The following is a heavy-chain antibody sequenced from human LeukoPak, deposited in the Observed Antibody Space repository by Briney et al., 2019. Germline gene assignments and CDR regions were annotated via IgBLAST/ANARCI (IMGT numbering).Heavy chain of an antibody. V-gene: IGHV3-7*03. CDR2: IKQDGSEK. CDR3: AGGTGFIIKD. CDR1: GFTFSLYW. Sequence: GGSLGLSCAASGFTFSLYWMNWVRRAPGKGLEWVANIKQDGSEKNYVDSVKGRFTISRDNAKNSLYLQMNNLRVEDTAMYYCAGGTGFIIKDWGQGTLVTVSS. J-gene: IGHJ4*02. D-gene: IGHD3-9*01.